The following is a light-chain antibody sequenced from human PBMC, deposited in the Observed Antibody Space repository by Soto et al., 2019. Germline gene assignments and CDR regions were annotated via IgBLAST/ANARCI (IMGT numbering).Light chain of an antibody. CDR3: QQYNNWPYT. CDR1: QSVGRN. Sequence: EIVMTQSPATLAVSPGERVTLSCRASQSVGRNLAWYQQRPGQAPRLLIYDASPRATTIPDRFSGSGYETDFMLNIRSRQSEDLAVYFCQQYNNWPYTFGQGTKVE. CDR2: DAS. J-gene: IGKJ2*01. V-gene: IGKV3-15*01.